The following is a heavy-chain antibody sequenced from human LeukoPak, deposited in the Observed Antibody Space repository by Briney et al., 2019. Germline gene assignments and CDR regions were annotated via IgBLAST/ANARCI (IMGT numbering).Heavy chain of an antibody. Sequence: ASVKVSCKASGYTFTTYDINRVRQAPGQGLEWMGWMSPSSGNTGYAQNFQDRVTFTRSTSISTAYMELSSLRSEDTAVYYCARATRYYYDSSGYYAIDYWGQGTPVTVSS. CDR1: GYTFTTYD. D-gene: IGHD3-22*01. V-gene: IGHV1-8*03. CDR2: MSPSSGNT. CDR3: ARATRYYYDSSGYYAIDY. J-gene: IGHJ4*02.